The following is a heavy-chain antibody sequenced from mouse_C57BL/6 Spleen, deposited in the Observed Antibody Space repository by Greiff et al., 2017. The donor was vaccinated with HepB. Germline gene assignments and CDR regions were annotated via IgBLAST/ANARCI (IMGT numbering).Heavy chain of an antibody. CDR1: GYTFTDYN. CDR2: INPNNGGT. V-gene: IGHV1-22*01. J-gene: IGHJ3*01. Sequence: EVQRVESGPELVKPGASVKMSCKASGYTFTDYNMHWVKQSHGKSLEWIGYINPNNGGTSYNQKFKGKATLTVNKSSSTAYMELRSLTSEDSAVYYCARIYYDYDGFAYWGQGTLVTVSA. CDR3: ARIYYDYDGFAY. D-gene: IGHD2-4*01.